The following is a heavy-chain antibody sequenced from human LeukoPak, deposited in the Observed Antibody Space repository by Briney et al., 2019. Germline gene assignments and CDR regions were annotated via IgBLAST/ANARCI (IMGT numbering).Heavy chain of an antibody. D-gene: IGHD6-6*01. CDR2: IYYGGST. Sequence: PSETLSLTCTVSGGSISSYYWSWIRQPPGKGLEWIGYIYYGGSTNYNPSLKSRVTISVDTSKNQFSLKLSSVTAADTAVYYCARERGSSVDFDYWGQGTLVTVSS. CDR3: ARERGSSVDFDY. J-gene: IGHJ4*02. CDR1: GGSISSYY. V-gene: IGHV4-59*01.